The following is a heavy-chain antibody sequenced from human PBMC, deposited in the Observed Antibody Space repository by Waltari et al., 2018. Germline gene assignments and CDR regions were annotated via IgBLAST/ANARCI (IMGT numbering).Heavy chain of an antibody. Sequence: EVQLVESGGGLVKPGGSQRLSCAASGFTFSTYSMNWVRQAPGKGLEGVSSFSSSSSYKYYADSVRGRFTISSNNAKNSLSLQMNSLRAEDTAVYYCARAHSYGSSDYYYMDVWGNGTTVTVSS. CDR1: GFTFSTYS. CDR2: FSSSSSYK. J-gene: IGHJ6*03. V-gene: IGHV3-21*02. D-gene: IGHD5-18*01. CDR3: ARAHSYGSSDYYYMDV.